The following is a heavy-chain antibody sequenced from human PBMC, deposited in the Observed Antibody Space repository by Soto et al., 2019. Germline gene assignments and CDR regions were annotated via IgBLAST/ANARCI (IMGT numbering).Heavy chain of an antibody. D-gene: IGHD2-21*02. CDR3: LVVVTF. Sequence: AGGSLRLSCAASGFTFSSYGMHWVRQAPGKGLEWVAVISYDGSTYYAASVKGRFTISRDNSKNTLYLQMNSLRAEDTAVYYCLVVVTFWGQGTLVTVSS. V-gene: IGHV3-30*03. CDR1: GFTFSSYG. CDR2: ISYDGST. J-gene: IGHJ4*02.